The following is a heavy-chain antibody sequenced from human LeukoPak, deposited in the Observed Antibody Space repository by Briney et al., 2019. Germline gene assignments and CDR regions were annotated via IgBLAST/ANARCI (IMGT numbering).Heavy chain of an antibody. CDR1: GYTFTIYY. J-gene: IGHJ5*02. CDR2: INPSGGST. Sequence: ASVNVSFKASGYTFTIYYMHWVRQAPGQGLEGMGIINPSGGSTSYAQKFQGRVTMTRDMSTSTVYMELSSLRSEDTAVYYCAAQAGYCSSTSCYYWFDPWGQGTLVTVSS. CDR3: AAQAGYCSSTSCYYWFDP. D-gene: IGHD2-2*01. V-gene: IGHV1-46*01.